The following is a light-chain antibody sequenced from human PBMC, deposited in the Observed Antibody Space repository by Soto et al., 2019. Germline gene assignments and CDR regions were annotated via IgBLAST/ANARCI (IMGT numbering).Light chain of an antibody. Sequence: EIVMTQSPATLSVSPGERATLSRRASQSISSNLAWYQQKPGQAPRLLIHGASTRATGIPARFSGSGSGTEFTLTISSLHSEDFAVYYCQQYNNWPRTFGQGTKVEIK. J-gene: IGKJ1*01. V-gene: IGKV3-15*01. CDR2: GAS. CDR1: QSISSN. CDR3: QQYNNWPRT.